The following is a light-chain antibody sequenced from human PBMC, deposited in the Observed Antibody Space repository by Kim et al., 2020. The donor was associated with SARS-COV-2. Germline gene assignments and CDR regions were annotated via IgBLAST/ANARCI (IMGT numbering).Light chain of an antibody. Sequence: QSALPQPPSASGSPGQSVTISCTGTSTDVGGYNYVSWYQQYPGKAPKLMIYEVNKRPSGVPDRFSGSKSGNTASLTVSGLQADDEADYYCSSYGGNNNLVFGGGTQLTVL. CDR1: STDVGGYNY. J-gene: IGLJ3*02. CDR3: SSYGGNNNLV. CDR2: EVN. V-gene: IGLV2-8*01.